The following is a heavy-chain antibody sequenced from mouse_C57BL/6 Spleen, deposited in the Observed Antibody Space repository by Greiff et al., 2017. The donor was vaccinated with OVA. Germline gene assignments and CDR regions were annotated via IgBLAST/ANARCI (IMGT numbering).Heavy chain of an antibody. CDR1: GFTFSDYG. CDR2: ISSGSSTI. Sequence: EVKLVESGGGLVKPGGSLKLSCAASGFTFSDYGMHWVRQAPEKGLEWVAYISSGSSTIYYADTVKGRFTISRENAKNTLFLQMTSLRSEDTAMYYCAREGYSNLRFFFDYWGQGTTLTVSS. CDR3: AREGYSNLRFFFDY. V-gene: IGHV5-17*01. J-gene: IGHJ2*01. D-gene: IGHD2-5*01.